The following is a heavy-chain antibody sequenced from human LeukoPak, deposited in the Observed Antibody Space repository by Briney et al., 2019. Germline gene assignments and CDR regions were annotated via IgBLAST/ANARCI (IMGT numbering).Heavy chain of an antibody. CDR2: INHSGST. V-gene: IGHV4-34*01. Sequence: SETLSLTCAVYGGSFSGYYWSWIRQPPGKGLEWIGEINHSGSTNYNPSLKSRVTISVDTSKNQFSLKLSSVTAADTAVYYCARDTLGYYDSSGYYEDYWGQGTLVTVSS. J-gene: IGHJ4*02. CDR3: ARDTLGYYDSSGYYEDY. CDR1: GGSFSGYY. D-gene: IGHD3-22*01.